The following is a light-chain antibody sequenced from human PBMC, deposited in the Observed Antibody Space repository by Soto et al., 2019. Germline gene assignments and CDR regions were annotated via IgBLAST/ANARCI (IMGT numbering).Light chain of an antibody. Sequence: DIQMTQSPSSLSASVGDRVTITCRASPSISSYLNWYQQKPGKAPKLLIYAASSLQSGVPSRFSGSGSGTDFTLTISSLQPEDFATYYCQQSYSTPSTFGGGTKVDI. CDR3: QQSYSTPST. J-gene: IGKJ4*01. CDR1: PSISSY. V-gene: IGKV1-39*01. CDR2: AAS.